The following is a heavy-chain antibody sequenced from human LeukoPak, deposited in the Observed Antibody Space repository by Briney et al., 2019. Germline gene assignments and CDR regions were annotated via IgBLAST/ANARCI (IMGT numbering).Heavy chain of an antibody. V-gene: IGHV3-23*01. D-gene: IGHD5-18*01. CDR3: AKDWGRIQLWLEWAFDI. CDR1: GFTFSSYD. J-gene: IGHJ3*02. CDR2: ISGSGGST. Sequence: GGSLRLSCAASGFTFSSYDMSWVRQAPGKGLEWVSAISGSGGSTYYADSVKGRFTISRDNSKNTLYLQMNSLRAEDTAVYYCAKDWGRIQLWLEWAFDIWGQGTMVTVSS.